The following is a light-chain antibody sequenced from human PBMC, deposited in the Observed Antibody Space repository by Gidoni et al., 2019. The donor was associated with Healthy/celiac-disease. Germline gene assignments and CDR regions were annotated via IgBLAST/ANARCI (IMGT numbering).Light chain of an antibody. CDR3: AAWDDSLSGPV. V-gene: IGLV1-47*01. Sequence: QSVLTQPPSASVTPGQRVTISCSGSSSNIGSNYVYWYQQLTGTAPKLLIYRNNQRPSGVPDRFSGSKSGTSASLAISGLRSEDEADYYCAAWDDSLSGPVFGTGTKVTVL. CDR2: RNN. CDR1: SSNIGSNY. J-gene: IGLJ1*01.